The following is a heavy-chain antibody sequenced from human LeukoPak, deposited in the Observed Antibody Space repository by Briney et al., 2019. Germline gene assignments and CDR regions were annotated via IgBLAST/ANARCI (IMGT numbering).Heavy chain of an antibody. CDR3: ARAVEMATITSNFDY. J-gene: IGHJ4*02. CDR2: IIPIFGTA. D-gene: IGHD5-24*01. CDR1: GGTFSSYA. V-gene: IGHV1-69*13. Sequence: ASVTVSCMACGGTFSSYAISWVGQAPGRGLEWMGGIIPIFGTANYAQKFQGRVTITADESTSTAYVELSSLRSEDTAVYYCARAVEMATITSNFDYWGQGTLVTVSA.